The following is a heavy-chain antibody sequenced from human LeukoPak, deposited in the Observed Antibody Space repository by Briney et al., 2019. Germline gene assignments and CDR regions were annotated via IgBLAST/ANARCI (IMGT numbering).Heavy chain of an antibody. D-gene: IGHD2-2*01. J-gene: IGHJ5*02. CDR2: IYTSGST. CDR1: GGSISSGSYY. CDR3: ARGVVPAAFRFDP. V-gene: IGHV4-61*02. Sequence: SQTLSLTCTVSGGSISSGSYYWSWIRQPAGKGLEWIGRIYTSGSTNYNPSLKSRVTISVDTSKNQFSLKLSSVTAADTAVYYCARGVVPAAFRFDPWGQGTLVTVSS.